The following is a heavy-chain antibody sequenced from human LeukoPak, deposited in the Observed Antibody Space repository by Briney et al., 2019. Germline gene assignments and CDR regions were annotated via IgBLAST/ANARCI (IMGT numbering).Heavy chain of an antibody. D-gene: IGHD3-9*01. Sequence: PSETLSLTCAVYGGSFSGYYWSWIRQPPGKGLEWIGEINHSGSTNYNPSLKSRVTISVDTSKNPFSLKLSSVTAADTAVYYRARSSGKRSYDILTGYYKVGQGYYFDYWGQGTLVTVSS. CDR1: GGSFSGYY. J-gene: IGHJ4*02. CDR3: ARSSGKRSYDILTGYYKVGQGYYFDY. V-gene: IGHV4-34*01. CDR2: INHSGST.